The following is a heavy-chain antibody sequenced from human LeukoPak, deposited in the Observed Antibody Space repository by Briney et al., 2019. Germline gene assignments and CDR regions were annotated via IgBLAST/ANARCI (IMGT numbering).Heavy chain of an antibody. J-gene: IGHJ6*03. CDR1: GYTFTGYY. CDR3: ARDSDYGYYYYYMDV. V-gene: IGHV1-2*02. D-gene: IGHD4-17*01. Sequence: ASVKLSCKASGYTFTGYYMHWVRQAPGQGLEWMGWINPNSGGTNYAQKFQGRVTMTRDTSISTAYMELSRLRSDDTAVYYCARDSDYGYYYYYMDVWGKGTTVTISS. CDR2: INPNSGGT.